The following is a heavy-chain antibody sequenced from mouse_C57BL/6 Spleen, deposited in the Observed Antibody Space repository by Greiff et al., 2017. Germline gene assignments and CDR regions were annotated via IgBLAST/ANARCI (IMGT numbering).Heavy chain of an antibody. V-gene: IGHV1-55*01. Sequence: QVHVKQPGAELVKPGASVKMSCKASGYTFTSYWITWVQQRPGQGLEWIGDIYPGSGSTNYNEKFKSKATLTVDTSSSTAYMQLSSLTSEDSAVYYCASLLWLRRDYFDYWGQGTTLTVSS. J-gene: IGHJ2*01. CDR1: GYTFTSYW. D-gene: IGHD2-9*01. CDR3: ASLLWLRRDYFDY. CDR2: IYPGSGST.